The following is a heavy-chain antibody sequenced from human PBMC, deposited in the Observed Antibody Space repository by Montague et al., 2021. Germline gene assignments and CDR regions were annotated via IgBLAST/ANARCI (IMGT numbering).Heavy chain of an antibody. CDR1: GVSIGEKSFY. V-gene: IGHV4-39*01. J-gene: IGHJ6*02. CDR3: ARRCYGDPQTDPEPANCALDV. CDR2: MFYRGNT. D-gene: IGHD1-14*01. Sequence: SETLSLTCSVSGVSIGEKSFYWGWVRQAPRRGPEWIGHMFYRGNTYYNPSLQSRVSISVDTSKNQFSLTLTSVTASDTAVYYCARRCYGDPQTDPEPANCALDVWGQGTSVTVSS.